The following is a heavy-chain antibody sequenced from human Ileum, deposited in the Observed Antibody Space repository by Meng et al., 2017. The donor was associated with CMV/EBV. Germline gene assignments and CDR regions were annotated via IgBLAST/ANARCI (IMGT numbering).Heavy chain of an antibody. CDR3: VTADHHAIKY. CDR1: GSFSPYT. J-gene: IGHJ4*02. V-gene: IGHV4-34*01. CDR2: INQYGST. Sequence: QGQVLPWVAGLLKPSETLSLTCSLGGSFSPYTWSWIRQAPGKGLEWIGEINQYGSTNFNPSVKSRVTISRDTSKNQFSLRLNSVTAADAAVYYCVTADHHAIKYWGQGTLVTVSS. D-gene: IGHD5-12*01.